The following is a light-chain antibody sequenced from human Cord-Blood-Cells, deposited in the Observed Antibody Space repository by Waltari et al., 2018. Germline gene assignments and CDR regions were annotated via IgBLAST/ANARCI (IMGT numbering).Light chain of an antibody. CDR1: SSDVGGYTY. CDR2: DVS. V-gene: IGLV2-14*03. Sequence: QSALTQPASVSGSPGQSITIPCTGTSSDVGGYTYVSWYQQHPSKAPKLLIYDVSNRPSGVSNRFSGSKSGNTASLTISGLQAEDEADYYCSSYTSSSTEFGGGTKLTVL. J-gene: IGLJ3*02. CDR3: SSYTSSSTE.